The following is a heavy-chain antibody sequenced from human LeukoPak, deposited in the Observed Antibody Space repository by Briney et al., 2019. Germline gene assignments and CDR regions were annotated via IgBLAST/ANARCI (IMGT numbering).Heavy chain of an antibody. V-gene: IGHV1-69*05. CDR2: IIPIFGTA. CDR3: AREPQGVVVVTHDAFDI. J-gene: IGHJ3*02. CDR1: GGTFISYA. D-gene: IGHD3-22*01. Sequence: GASVKVSCKASGGTFISYAISWVRQAPGQGLEWMGGIIPIFGTANYAQKFQGRVTMTRDTSTSTVYMELSSLRSEDTAVYYCAREPQGVVVVTHDAFDIWGQGTMVTVSS.